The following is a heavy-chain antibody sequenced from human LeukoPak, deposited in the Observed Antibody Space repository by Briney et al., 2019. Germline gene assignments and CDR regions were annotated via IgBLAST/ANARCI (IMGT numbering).Heavy chain of an antibody. D-gene: IGHD2-21*01. CDR1: GVSFRGVY. J-gene: IGHJ4*02. V-gene: IGHV4-34*01. Sequence: SDTVSPPCPDYGVSFRGVYWSGLRRPPGKGLEWIGEINHSGSTNYNPSLKSRVTISVDTSKNQFSLKLSSVTAADTAVYYCARVSLPYYFDYWGQGTLVTVSS. CDR2: INHSGST. CDR3: ARVSLPYYFDY.